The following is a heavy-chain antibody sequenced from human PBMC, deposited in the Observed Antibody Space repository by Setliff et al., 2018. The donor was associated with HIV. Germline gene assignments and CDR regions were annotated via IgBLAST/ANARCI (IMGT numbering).Heavy chain of an antibody. J-gene: IGHJ3*01. CDR2: INSDGSST. V-gene: IGHV3-74*03. D-gene: IGHD1-26*01. Sequence: PGGSLRLSCAASGFTFSSYWMHWVRQVPGKGLVWVSRINSDGSSTTYADFVKGRFTISRDNAKNSLYLQMNSLRAEDTAVYYCARDRVVGATLDPLDLWGQGTMVTVSS. CDR1: GFTFSSYW. CDR3: ARDRVVGATLDPLDL.